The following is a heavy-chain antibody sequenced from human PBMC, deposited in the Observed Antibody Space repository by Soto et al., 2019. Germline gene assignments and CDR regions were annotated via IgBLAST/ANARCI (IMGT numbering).Heavy chain of an antibody. V-gene: IGHV1-8*02. D-gene: IGHD3-9*01. J-gene: IGHJ4*02. CDR1: GYTFTSYY. CDR2: INPNSGNT. Sequence: GASVKVSCKASGYTFTSYYMNWVRQAPGQGLEWMGRINPNSGNTGYAQKFQGRVTMTRNTSISTAYMELSSLRSEDTAVYYCARDYDILTGTFDYWGQGTLVTVSS. CDR3: ARDYDILTGTFDY.